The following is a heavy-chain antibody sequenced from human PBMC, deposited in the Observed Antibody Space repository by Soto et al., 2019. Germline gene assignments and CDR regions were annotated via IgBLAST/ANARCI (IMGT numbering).Heavy chain of an antibody. CDR3: AREPYFWSGYFSGPSSTTNHYYHYGMDV. CDR2: ISYDGSNK. D-gene: IGHD3-3*01. V-gene: IGHV3-30-3*01. Sequence: GGSLRLSCAASGFTFSSYAMHWVRQAPGKGLEWVAVISYDGSNKYYADSVKGRFTISRDNSKNTLYLQMNSLRAEDTAVYYCAREPYFWSGYFSGPSSTTNHYYHYGMDVWGQGTTVTVSS. CDR1: GFTFSSYA. J-gene: IGHJ6*02.